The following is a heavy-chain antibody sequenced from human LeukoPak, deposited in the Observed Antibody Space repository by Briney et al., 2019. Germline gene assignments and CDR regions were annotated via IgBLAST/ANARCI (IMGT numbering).Heavy chain of an antibody. CDR3: ARDRQTNYYYGMDV. Sequence: ASVKVSCMASGYTFSGYYMHWVRQAPGQGLEWKGCINPNSGGTNYAKKFLGRVTMTRDTSFRTAYHQLGRLGSDATAVYYCARDRQTNYYYGMDVWGQGATVTVSS. J-gene: IGHJ6*02. CDR1: GYTFSGYY. V-gene: IGHV1-2*02. D-gene: IGHD4-11*01. CDR2: INPNSGGT.